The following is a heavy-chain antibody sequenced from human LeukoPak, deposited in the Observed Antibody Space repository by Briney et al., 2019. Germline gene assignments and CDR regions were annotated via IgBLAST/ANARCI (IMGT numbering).Heavy chain of an antibody. J-gene: IGHJ4*02. V-gene: IGHV1-18*04. CDR1: GYTFTSYG. CDR3: ARGPYCGGDCYPGFDY. Sequence: ASAKVSCKPSGYTFTSYGISCVRQAPGQGLEWMGWISAYNGNTNYAQKLQGRVTMTTDTSTSTAYMELRSLRSDDTAVYYCARGPYCGGDCYPGFDYWGQGTLVTVSS. CDR2: ISAYNGNT. D-gene: IGHD2-21*02.